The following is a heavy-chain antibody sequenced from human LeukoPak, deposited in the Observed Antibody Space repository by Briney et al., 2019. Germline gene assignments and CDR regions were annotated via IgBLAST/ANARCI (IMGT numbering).Heavy chain of an antibody. CDR3: ARAGDYGSGSCAFDM. V-gene: IGHV3-74*01. J-gene: IGHJ3*02. D-gene: IGHD3-10*01. CDR1: GFTFSSYW. Sequence: GGSLRLSCAASGFTFSSYWMHWVRQAPGKGLVWVSRIRSDGSTTYADFVKGRFTISRDNAKNTLYLQINSLRAEDTAVYYCARAGDYGSGSCAFDMWGQGTMVTVSS. CDR2: IRSDGST.